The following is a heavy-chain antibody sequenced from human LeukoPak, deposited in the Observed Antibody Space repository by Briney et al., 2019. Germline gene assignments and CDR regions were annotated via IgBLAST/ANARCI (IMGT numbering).Heavy chain of an antibody. CDR1: GFTLSNYD. V-gene: IGHV3-21*01. J-gene: IGHJ5*02. CDR3: ARADCSSSTCYLRRSWFDP. CDR2: ISTSSRYI. D-gene: IGHD2-2*01. Sequence: GGSLRLSCAASGFTLSNYDMNWVRQAPGKGLEWVSSISTSSRYIYYKDSVRGRFTISRDDAKNSLYLEMNRLRAEDTAAYYCARADCSSSTCYLRRSWFDPWGQGTLVTVSS.